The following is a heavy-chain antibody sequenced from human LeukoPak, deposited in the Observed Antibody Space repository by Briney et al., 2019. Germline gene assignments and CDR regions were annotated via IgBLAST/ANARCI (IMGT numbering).Heavy chain of an antibody. V-gene: IGHV4-61*02. J-gene: IGHJ4*02. CDR3: ARHWVAWLGPANPYYFDY. D-gene: IGHD6-19*01. CDR1: GGSISSGSYY. CDR2: IYTSGST. Sequence: PSETLSLTCTVSGGSISSGSYYWSWIRQPAGKGLEWIGRIYTSGSTNYNPSLKSRVTISVDTSKNQFSLKLSSVTAADTAVYYCARHWVAWLGPANPYYFDYWGQGTLVTVSS.